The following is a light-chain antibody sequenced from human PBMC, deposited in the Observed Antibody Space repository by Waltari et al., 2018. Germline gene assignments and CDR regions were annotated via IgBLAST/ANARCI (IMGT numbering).Light chain of an antibody. Sequence: QSALTQPASVSGSPGQSITISCTGTSSGVGSFNLVFWYQLLPGKAPNLLISEVNKRPPGVSTRFSGSKSGITASLTISGLQAGDEADYYCCSYAGSTTFVLFGGGTKLTVL. V-gene: IGLV2-23*02. CDR3: CSYAGSTTFVL. J-gene: IGLJ2*01. CDR1: SSGVGSFNL. CDR2: EVN.